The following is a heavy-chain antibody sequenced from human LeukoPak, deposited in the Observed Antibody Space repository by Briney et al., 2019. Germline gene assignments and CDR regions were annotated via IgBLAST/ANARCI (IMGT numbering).Heavy chain of an antibody. V-gene: IGHV4-59*01. CDR1: GGSISSYY. J-gene: IGHJ3*02. CDR3: ARDRGRGSYYRDAFDI. CDR2: IYYSGST. Sequence: TSETLSLTCTVSGGSISSYYWSWIRQPPGKGLEWIGYIYYSGSTNYNPSLKSRVTISVDTSENQFSLKLSSVTAADAAVYYCARDRGRGSYYRDAFDIWGQGTMVTVSS. D-gene: IGHD1-26*01.